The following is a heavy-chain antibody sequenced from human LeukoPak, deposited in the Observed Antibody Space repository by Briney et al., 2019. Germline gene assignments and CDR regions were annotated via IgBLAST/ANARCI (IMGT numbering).Heavy chain of an antibody. J-gene: IGHJ6*03. CDR2: IYYSGST. V-gene: IGHV4-59*01. Sequence: SETLSLTCTVSGGSISSYYWSWIRQPPGKGLEWIGYIYYSGSTNYNPSLKSRVTISVDTSKNQFSLKLSSVTAADTAVYYCARDSPNYYYYMDVWGKGTTVTVSS. CDR3: ARDSPNYYYYMDV. CDR1: GGSISSYY.